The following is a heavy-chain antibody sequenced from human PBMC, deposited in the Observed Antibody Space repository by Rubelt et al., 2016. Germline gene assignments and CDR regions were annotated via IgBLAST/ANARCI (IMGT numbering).Heavy chain of an antibody. CDR1: GFIFDNAW. J-gene: IGHJ6*02. V-gene: IGHV3-15*01. CDR2: IKSKNDGGTV. Sequence: EVQLVESGGGLVKPGGSLTLSCSGFGFIFDNAWISWVRQAPGKGPEWVGRIKSKNDGGTVDFAAPVKGRFSISRDYSTKNLNLQMNSLKTEDTGIYYCTSGDGLDVWGQGTSVTVSS. D-gene: IGHD5-24*01. CDR3: TSGDGLDV.